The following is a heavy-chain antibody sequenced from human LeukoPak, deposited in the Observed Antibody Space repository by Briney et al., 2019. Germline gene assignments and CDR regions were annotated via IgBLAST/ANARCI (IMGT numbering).Heavy chain of an antibody. J-gene: IGHJ5*02. Sequence: PGGSLRLSCAASGFTFSSYAMHWVRQAPGKGLEWVAVISYDGSNKYYADSVKGRFTISRDNSKNTLYLQMNSLRAEDTAVYYCAKDTGRGIAAAGTWFDPWGQGTLVTVSS. D-gene: IGHD6-13*01. CDR1: GFTFSSYA. V-gene: IGHV3-30-3*01. CDR3: AKDTGRGIAAAGTWFDP. CDR2: ISYDGSNK.